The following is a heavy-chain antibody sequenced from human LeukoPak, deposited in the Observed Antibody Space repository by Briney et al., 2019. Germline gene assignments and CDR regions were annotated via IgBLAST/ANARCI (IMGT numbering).Heavy chain of an antibody. CDR2: INPNSGGT. J-gene: IGHJ5*02. D-gene: IGHD3-10*01. CDR1: GYTFTGYY. Sequence: ASVKVSCKASGYTFTGYYMHWVRQAPGQGPEWMGWINPNSGGTNYAQKFQGRVTMTRDTSISTAYMELSRLRSDDTAVYYCARLAYYYGSGRSRFDPWGQGTLVTVSS. V-gene: IGHV1-2*02. CDR3: ARLAYYYGSGRSRFDP.